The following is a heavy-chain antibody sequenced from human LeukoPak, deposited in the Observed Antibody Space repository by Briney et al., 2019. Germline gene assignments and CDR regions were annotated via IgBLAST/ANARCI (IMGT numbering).Heavy chain of an antibody. CDR2: IYYSGST. Sequence: SETLSLTCTVSGGSISRYYWSWIRQPPGKGLEWIGYIYYSGSTNYNPSLKSRVTISVDTSKNQFSLKLSSVTAADTAVYYCARQWVDTAMAPGALYYFDYWGQGTLVTVSS. J-gene: IGHJ4*02. D-gene: IGHD5-18*01. CDR3: ARQWVDTAMAPGALYYFDY. CDR1: GGSISRYY. V-gene: IGHV4-59*08.